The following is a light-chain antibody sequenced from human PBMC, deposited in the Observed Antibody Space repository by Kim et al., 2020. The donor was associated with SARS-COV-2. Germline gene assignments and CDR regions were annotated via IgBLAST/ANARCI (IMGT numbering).Light chain of an antibody. Sequence: NFMLTQPHSVLESPGKTVTISCTRSSGNIASNYMQWYQQRPGSAPTIVIYEDTQRPSGVPDRFSGSIDSSSNSASLTISGLKTEDEADYYCQSYDNTNQVFGGGTQLTVL. CDR2: EDT. V-gene: IGLV6-57*04. CDR1: SGNIASNY. CDR3: QSYDNTNQV. J-gene: IGLJ3*02.